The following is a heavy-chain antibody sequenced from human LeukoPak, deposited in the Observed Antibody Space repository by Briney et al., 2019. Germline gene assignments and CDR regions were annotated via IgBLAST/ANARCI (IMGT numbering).Heavy chain of an antibody. CDR3: ARGLTLGSGWYEINDAFDI. CDR1: GGSISSSSYY. CDR2: IYYSGST. Sequence: KTSETLSLTCTVSGGSISSSSYYWGWIRQPPGKGLEWIGSIYYSGSTYYNPSLKSRVTISVDTSKNQFSLKLSSVTAADTAVYYCARGLTLGSGWYEINDAFDIWGQGTMVTVSS. J-gene: IGHJ3*02. D-gene: IGHD6-19*01. V-gene: IGHV4-39*07.